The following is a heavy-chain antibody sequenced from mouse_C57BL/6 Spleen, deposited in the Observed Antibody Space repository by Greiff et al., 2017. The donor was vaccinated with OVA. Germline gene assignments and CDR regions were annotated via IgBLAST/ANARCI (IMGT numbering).Heavy chain of an antibody. D-gene: IGHD1-1*01. Sequence: QVQLQQPGAELVKPGASVTLSCKASGYTFTSYWMQWVKQRPGQGLEWIGEIDPSDSYTTYNQKFKGKATLTVDTSSSTAYMQLSSLTSEDSAVYYCARPYYYGSSGGYYFDYWGQGTTLTVSS. J-gene: IGHJ2*01. CDR3: ARPYYYGSSGGYYFDY. CDR1: GYTFTSYW. CDR2: IDPSDSYT. V-gene: IGHV1-50*01.